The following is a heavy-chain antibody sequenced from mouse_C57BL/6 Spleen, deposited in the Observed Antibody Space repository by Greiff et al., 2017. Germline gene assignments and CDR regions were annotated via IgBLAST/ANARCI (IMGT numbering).Heavy chain of an antibody. D-gene: IGHD3-2*02. CDR2: IDPSDSYT. J-gene: IGHJ2*01. CDR1: GYTFTSYW. CDR3: SRGQLRLFDY. Sequence: QVQLQHPGAELVLPGASVKLSCKASGYTFTSYWMHWVKQRPGQGLEWIGEIDPSDSYTNYNHKFKGKSTWTVDKSSSTAYMQLSSLTSEDSAVYYWSRGQLRLFDYWGQGTTLTVSS. V-gene: IGHV1-69*01.